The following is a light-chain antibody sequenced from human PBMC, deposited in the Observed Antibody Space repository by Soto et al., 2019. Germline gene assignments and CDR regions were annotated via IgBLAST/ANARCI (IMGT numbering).Light chain of an antibody. J-gene: IGLJ2*01. CDR3: AAWDDSLLSVV. CDR2: YDD. CDR1: SSNIGNNA. V-gene: IGLV1-36*01. Sequence: QSVLTQPPSVSEAPRQRVTISCSGSSSNIGNNAINWYQQLPGKAPKLLIYYDDLLPSGVSDRFSGSKSGTSASLAISGLQSEDEADYYCAAWDDSLLSVVFGGGTKLTVL.